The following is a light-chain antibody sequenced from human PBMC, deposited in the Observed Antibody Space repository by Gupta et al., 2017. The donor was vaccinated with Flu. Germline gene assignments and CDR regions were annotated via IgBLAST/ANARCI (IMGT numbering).Light chain of an antibody. V-gene: IGLV2-14*01. Sequence: QSALTQPASVSGSPGQSITISCTGTSSDVGFDNYISWYQQHPGKAPKLLIYEVNNRPSGVSNRFSGSKSDTTASLAISGLQAEDEADYYCSSFTETNARVFGGGTKVTVL. CDR1: SSDVGFDNY. CDR2: EVN. J-gene: IGLJ3*02. CDR3: SSFTETNARV.